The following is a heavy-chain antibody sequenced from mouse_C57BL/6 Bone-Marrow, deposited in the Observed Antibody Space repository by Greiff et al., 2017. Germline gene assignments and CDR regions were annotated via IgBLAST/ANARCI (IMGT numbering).Heavy chain of an antibody. Sequence: EVQRVEPGGGLVQPGESLKLSCESNEYEFPSHDMSWVRKTPEKRLELVAAINSAGGSTYYPDTMERRFIFSRDNTKKTLYLQMNRRRLEDTALDDCARRKFPWSAYWGQGTLVTVSA. D-gene: IGHD1-3*01. CDR1: EYEFPSHD. CDR2: INSAGGST. J-gene: IGHJ3*01. CDR3: ARRKFPWSAY. V-gene: IGHV5-2*01.